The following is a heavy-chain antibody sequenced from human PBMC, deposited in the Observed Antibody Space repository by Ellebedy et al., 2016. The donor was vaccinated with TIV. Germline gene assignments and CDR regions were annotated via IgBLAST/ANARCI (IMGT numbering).Heavy chain of an antibody. Sequence: GESLKISCAASGFTFSNYAMVWVRQAPGKGLEWVSAIGPRSDYKFYADSVKGRITISRDNSENTLFLQMHSLRGEDTAVYYCAKELVSRDSLTFDYWGQGVLVTVSS. J-gene: IGHJ4*02. V-gene: IGHV3-23*01. D-gene: IGHD3-9*01. CDR3: AKELVSRDSLTFDY. CDR2: IGPRSDYK. CDR1: GFTFSNYA.